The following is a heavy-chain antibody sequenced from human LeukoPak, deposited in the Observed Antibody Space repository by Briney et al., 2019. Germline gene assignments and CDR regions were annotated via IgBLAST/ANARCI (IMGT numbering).Heavy chain of an antibody. CDR2: FDPEHGET. V-gene: IGHV1-24*01. D-gene: IGHD2-15*01. CDR1: GYTFSNYY. J-gene: IGHJ4*02. Sequence: GASVKVSCKASGYTFSNYYMHWVRQAPGKGLEWMGGFDPEHGETVYAQKFQGRLTMTEDTSTHTAYMELSSLRSDDTAVYYCATDPVGYCNANGCYSVDYWGQGTLVTVSS. CDR3: ATDPVGYCNANGCYSVDY.